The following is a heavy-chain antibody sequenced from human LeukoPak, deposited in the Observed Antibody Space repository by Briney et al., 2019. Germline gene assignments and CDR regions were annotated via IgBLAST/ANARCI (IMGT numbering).Heavy chain of an antibody. CDR1: GFIVSNTY. CDR2: IYSGGTT. D-gene: IGHD2-2*01. Sequence: GGSLRLSCAASGFIVSNTYMSWVRQPPGKGLEWVSTIYSGGTTNYADSVKGRFTISRDDFMNTLHLQMNSLRAEDTAVYYCARLPLVPAAKPLGYYYYMDVWGKGTTVTVSS. J-gene: IGHJ6*03. CDR3: ARLPLVPAAKPLGYYYYMDV. V-gene: IGHV3-66*04.